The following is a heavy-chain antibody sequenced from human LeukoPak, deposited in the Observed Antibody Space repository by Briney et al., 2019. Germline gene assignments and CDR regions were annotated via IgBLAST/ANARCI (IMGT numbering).Heavy chain of an antibody. J-gene: IGHJ4*02. V-gene: IGHV3-48*01. Sequence: GGSLRLSCAASGFTFSTYSMNWVRQAPGKGLDWISYISSTSTTIYYADSVKGRFTISRDNSKNTLYLQMNSLRAEDTAVYYCARAFDYWGQGTLVTVSS. CDR2: ISSTSTTI. CDR1: GFTFSTYS. CDR3: ARAFDY.